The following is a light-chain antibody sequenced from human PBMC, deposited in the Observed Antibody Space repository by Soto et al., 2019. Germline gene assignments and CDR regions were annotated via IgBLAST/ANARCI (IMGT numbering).Light chain of an antibody. CDR3: CSYAGSSTS. Sequence: QSVLTQPASVSGSPGQSITISCTGTSSDVGSYNLVSWYQQHPGKAPKLMIYEGSTRPSGVSNRFSGSKSGNTASLTISGLQAEDEADYYCCSYAGSSTSFGGGTQLTVL. CDR2: EGS. CDR1: SSDVGSYNL. V-gene: IGLV2-23*01. J-gene: IGLJ2*01.